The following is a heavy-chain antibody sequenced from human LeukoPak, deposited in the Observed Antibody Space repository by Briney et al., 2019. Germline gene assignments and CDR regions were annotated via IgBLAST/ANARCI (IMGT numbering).Heavy chain of an antibody. V-gene: IGHV1-3*01. CDR3: ARRDCSSTSCYHDAFDI. D-gene: IGHD2-2*01. Sequence: ASVKVSCKASGYTFTSYAMHWVRQAPGQRLEWMGWINAGNGNTKYSQKFQGRVTITRDTSASTAYMELSSLRSEDTAVYYCARRDCSSTSCYHDAFDIWGQGTMVTVSS. CDR2: INAGNGNT. CDR1: GYTFTSYA. J-gene: IGHJ3*02.